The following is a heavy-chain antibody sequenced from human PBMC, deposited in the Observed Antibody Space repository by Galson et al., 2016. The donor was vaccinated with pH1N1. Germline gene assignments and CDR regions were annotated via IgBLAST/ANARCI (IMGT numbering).Heavy chain of an antibody. J-gene: IGHJ4*02. Sequence: SLRLSCAASGFTFSHYAMSWVRQSPGKGLEWLSAISGGGDNTYHADSVKGRFTISRDSSNNTLYLQMNSLRTEDTAIYYCARSRDFSFDYWGQGTLVTVSS. D-gene: IGHD4-11*01. CDR2: ISGGGDNT. CDR3: ARSRDFSFDY. V-gene: IGHV3-23*01. CDR1: GFTFSHYA.